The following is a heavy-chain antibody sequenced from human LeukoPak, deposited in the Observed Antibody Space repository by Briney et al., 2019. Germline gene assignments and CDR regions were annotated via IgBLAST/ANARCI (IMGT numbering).Heavy chain of an antibody. CDR1: GFTFSSHA. Sequence: PGGSLRLSCAASGFTFSSHAMHWVRQAPGKGLEWVAVISYDGSNKYYADSVKGRFTISRDNSKNTLYLQMNSLRAEDTAVYYCARARRIAVAGQGGYFQHWGQGTLVTVSS. V-gene: IGHV3-30*04. CDR3: ARARRIAVAGQGGYFQH. J-gene: IGHJ1*01. D-gene: IGHD6-19*01. CDR2: ISYDGSNK.